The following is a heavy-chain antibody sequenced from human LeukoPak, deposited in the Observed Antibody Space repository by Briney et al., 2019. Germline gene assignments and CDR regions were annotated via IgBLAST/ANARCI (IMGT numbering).Heavy chain of an antibody. Sequence: SVKVSCKASGGTFSSYAISWVRQAPGQGLEWMGGIIPIFGTANYAQKFQGRVTITADESTSTAYMELSSLRSEDTAVYYCARGHWGSGYFDYWGQGTLVTVSS. J-gene: IGHJ4*02. CDR2: IIPIFGTA. V-gene: IGHV1-69*13. CDR3: ARGHWGSGYFDY. CDR1: GGTFSSYA. D-gene: IGHD3-10*01.